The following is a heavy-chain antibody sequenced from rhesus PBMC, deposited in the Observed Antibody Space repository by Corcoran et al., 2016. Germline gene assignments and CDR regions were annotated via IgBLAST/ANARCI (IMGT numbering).Heavy chain of an antibody. V-gene: IGHV4S10*01. CDR2: IYGSSTST. CDR3: AREGGTVLVVVAAYFDY. Sequence: QVQLQESGPGVVKPSATLSLTCAVSGGSIRDSYRWSWIRQPPWKGLEWIGYIYGSSTSTNYNPTLKSRVTISKDTSKNQFSLKLSSVTAADTAVYYCAREGGTVLVVVAAYFDYWGQGVLVTVSS. CDR1: GGSIRDSYR. D-gene: IGHD2-21*01. J-gene: IGHJ4*01.